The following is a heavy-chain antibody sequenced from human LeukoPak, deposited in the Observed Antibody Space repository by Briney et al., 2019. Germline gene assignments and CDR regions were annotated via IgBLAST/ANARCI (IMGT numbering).Heavy chain of an antibody. CDR3: AKGIVVVLAAIDY. Sequence: PGRTLRLSCAASGFTFSSYAMSWVRQAPGKGLEWVSAISGSGGSKYYADSVKGRFTISRDNSKNTLYLQMNSLRAEDTAVYYCAKGIVVVLAAIDYWGQGTLVTVFS. D-gene: IGHD2-2*02. V-gene: IGHV3-23*01. CDR2: ISGSGGSK. CDR1: GFTFSSYA. J-gene: IGHJ4*02.